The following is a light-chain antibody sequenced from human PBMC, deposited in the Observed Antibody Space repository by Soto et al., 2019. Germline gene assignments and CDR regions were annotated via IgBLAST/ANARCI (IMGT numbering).Light chain of an antibody. CDR2: DVS. Sequence: QSVLTQPASVSGSPGQSITISCTGTSSDVGGYNYVSWYQQHPGKAPKFMIYDVSNRPSGVSNRFSGSKSGNTASLTISGRQAEDEADYYCCSYTSRNPRPLVFGTGTKLTVL. CDR1: SSDVGGYNY. V-gene: IGLV2-14*01. CDR3: CSYTSRNPRPLV. J-gene: IGLJ1*01.